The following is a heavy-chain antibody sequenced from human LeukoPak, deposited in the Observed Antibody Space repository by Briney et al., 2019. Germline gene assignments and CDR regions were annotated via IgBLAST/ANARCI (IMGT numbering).Heavy chain of an antibody. J-gene: IGHJ4*02. CDR3: TRGRRATHDY. D-gene: IGHD1-26*01. V-gene: IGHV3-49*03. Sequence: PGGSLRLSCTTSGFTFGDYTMSWFRQAPGKGLEWVGLIRNKAYGGTIEYAASVKGRFTISRDDSKSIAYLQMDSLKTEDTAVYYCTRGRRATHDYWGQGTLVTVSS. CDR1: GFTFGDYT. CDR2: IRNKAYGGTI.